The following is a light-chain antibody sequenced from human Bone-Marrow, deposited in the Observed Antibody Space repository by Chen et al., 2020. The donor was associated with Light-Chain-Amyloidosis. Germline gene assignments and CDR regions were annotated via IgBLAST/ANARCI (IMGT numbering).Light chain of an antibody. J-gene: IGLJ2*01. CDR1: TSDVGTYNL. CDR3: CSDAGSNTYV. V-gene: IGLV2-23*01. CDR2: EDT. Sequence: QSALTQPASVSGSPGQSITISCTGTTSDVGTYNLVSWYQQHPGKAPKLIIFEDTQRPSGVSTRFSASKSVNTASLRIFRLQAEDEADYCCCSDAGSNTYVFGGGTKLTVL.